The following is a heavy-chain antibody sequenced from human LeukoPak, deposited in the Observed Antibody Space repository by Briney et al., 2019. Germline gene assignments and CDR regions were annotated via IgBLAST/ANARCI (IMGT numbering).Heavy chain of an antibody. V-gene: IGHV3-21*01. J-gene: IGHJ4*02. D-gene: IGHD2-15*01. CDR3: ARDSERLVVVAAPKHY. CDR2: ISSSSSYI. Sequence: GGSLRLSCAASGFTFSSYSMNWVRQAPGKGLEWDSSISSSSSYIYYADSVKGRFTISRDNAKNSLYLQMNSLRAEDTAVYYCARDSERLVVVAAPKHYWGQGTLVTVSS. CDR1: GFTFSSYS.